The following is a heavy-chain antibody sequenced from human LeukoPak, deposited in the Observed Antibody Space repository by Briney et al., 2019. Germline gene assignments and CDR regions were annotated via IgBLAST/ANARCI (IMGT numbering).Heavy chain of an antibody. J-gene: IGHJ4*02. CDR3: ARDRGYGYLFDY. D-gene: IGHD5-18*01. Sequence: GGSLRLSCAASGFTFSNAWMSWVRQAPGKGLVWVSRINSDGSSTSYADSVKGRFTISRDNAKNTLYLQMNSLRAEDTAVYYCARDRGYGYLFDYWGQGTLVTVSS. CDR2: INSDGSST. CDR1: GFTFSNAW. V-gene: IGHV3-74*01.